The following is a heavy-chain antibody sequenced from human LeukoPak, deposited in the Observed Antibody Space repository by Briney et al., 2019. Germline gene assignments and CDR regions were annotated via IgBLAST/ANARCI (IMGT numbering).Heavy chain of an antibody. J-gene: IGHJ3*01. Sequence: PSETLSLTCAVYGGSFSDYYWSWIRQPPGKGLEWIGEINHSGSTNYNPSLKSRVTISVDTSKNQFSLKLSSVTAADTAVYYCARALGFGGVIVRHDAFAFWGQGTMVTVSS. D-gene: IGHD3-16*02. CDR1: GGSFSDYY. CDR2: INHSGST. V-gene: IGHV4-34*01. CDR3: ARALGFGGVIVRHDAFAF.